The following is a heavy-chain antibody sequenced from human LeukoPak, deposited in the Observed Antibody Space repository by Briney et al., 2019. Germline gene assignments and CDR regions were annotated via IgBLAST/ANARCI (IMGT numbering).Heavy chain of an antibody. CDR3: ARVEVAGYYYMDV. D-gene: IGHD6-13*01. Sequence: SETLSLTCTVSDDSITIYYWSWIRQPAGKGLEWIGRIYTSGSTNYNPSLKSRVTISVDTSKNQSSLKLSSVTAADTAVYYCARVEVAGYYYMDVWAKGPRSPSP. J-gene: IGHJ6*03. CDR2: IYTSGST. V-gene: IGHV4-4*07. CDR1: DDSITIYY.